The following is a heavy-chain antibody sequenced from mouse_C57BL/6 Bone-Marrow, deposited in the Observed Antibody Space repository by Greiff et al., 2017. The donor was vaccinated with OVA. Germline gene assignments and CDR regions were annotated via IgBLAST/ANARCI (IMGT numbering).Heavy chain of an antibody. CDR1: GYTFTSYW. J-gene: IGHJ4*01. Sequence: QVQLKQPGAELVKPGASVKLSCKASGYTFTSYWMHWVKQRPGQGLEWIGMIHPNSGSTNYNEKFKSKATLTVDKSSSTAYMQLSSLTSEDSAVYYCARRGNWESYAMDYWGQGTSVTVSS. D-gene: IGHD4-1*01. V-gene: IGHV1-64*01. CDR2: IHPNSGST. CDR3: ARRGNWESYAMDY.